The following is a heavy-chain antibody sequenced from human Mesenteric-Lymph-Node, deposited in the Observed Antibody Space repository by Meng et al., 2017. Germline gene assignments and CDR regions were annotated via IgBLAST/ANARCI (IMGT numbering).Heavy chain of an antibody. CDR1: GYTFTGYY. Sequence: ASVKVSCKASGYTFTGYYMHWVRQAPGQGLEWMGRINPNSGGTNYAQKFQGRVTMTRDTSISTAYMELSRLRSDDTAVYYCARTYCTNGVCSIPNLYYYYGMDVWGQGTTVTVSS. D-gene: IGHD2-8*01. CDR2: INPNSGGT. CDR3: ARTYCTNGVCSIPNLYYYYGMDV. V-gene: IGHV1-2*06. J-gene: IGHJ6*02.